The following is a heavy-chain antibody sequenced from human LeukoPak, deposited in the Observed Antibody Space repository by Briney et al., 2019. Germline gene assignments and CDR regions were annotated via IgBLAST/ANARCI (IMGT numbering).Heavy chain of an antibody. D-gene: IGHD5-24*01. V-gene: IGHV3-21*01. CDR3: ARPRGNVEMATIPFDY. CDR1: GFTFSSYS. Sequence: GGSLRLSCATSGFTFSSYSMNWVRQAPGKGLEWVSSISTSSSYIYYADSVKGRFTISRNNAKNSLYLQMNSLRAEDTAVYYCARPRGNVEMATIPFDYWGQGTLVTVSS. J-gene: IGHJ4*02. CDR2: ISTSSSYI.